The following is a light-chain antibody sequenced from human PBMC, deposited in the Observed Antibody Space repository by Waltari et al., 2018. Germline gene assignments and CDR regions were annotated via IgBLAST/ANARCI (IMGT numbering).Light chain of an antibody. V-gene: IGKV3-20*01. CDR2: GAS. Sequence: GTLSLSPGERATLPCRASQSIGRYLGWYQQKPGQAPRLLIYGASSRAAGIPDRFSGSGSGTDFSLTISRLEPEDFAVYYCQNHERLPAVFGQGTKVEIK. CDR3: QNHERLPAV. J-gene: IGKJ1*01. CDR1: QSIGRY.